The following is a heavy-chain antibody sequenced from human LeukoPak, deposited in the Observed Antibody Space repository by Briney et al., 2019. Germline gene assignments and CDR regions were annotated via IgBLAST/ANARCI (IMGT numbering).Heavy chain of an antibody. D-gene: IGHD3-16*01. Sequence: SVKVSCKASGNSISNYAVSWVRQDPGQGFEWMGGIIPIFGTADYAQKFQGRVTITADQSTSTTYMALSSLKSEDTATYYCTTRACHAGGCSSSFYYYYGLHFWGQGTTVSVSS. CDR2: IIPIFGTA. CDR3: TTRACHAGGCSSSFYYYYGLHF. V-gene: IGHV1-69*13. J-gene: IGHJ6*02. CDR1: GNSISNYA.